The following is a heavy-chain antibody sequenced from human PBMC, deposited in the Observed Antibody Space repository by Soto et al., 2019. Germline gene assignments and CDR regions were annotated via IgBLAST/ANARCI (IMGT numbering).Heavy chain of an antibody. Sequence: GGSLRLSCAASGFTFSSYAMSWVRQAPGKGLEWVSAISGSGGSTYYADSVKGRFTISRDNSKNTLYLQMNSLRAEDTAVYYCARAVLLWFGELPRMVYFDYWGQGTLVTVSS. D-gene: IGHD3-10*01. CDR1: GFTFSSYA. V-gene: IGHV3-23*01. CDR3: ARAVLLWFGELPRMVYFDY. CDR2: ISGSGGST. J-gene: IGHJ4*02.